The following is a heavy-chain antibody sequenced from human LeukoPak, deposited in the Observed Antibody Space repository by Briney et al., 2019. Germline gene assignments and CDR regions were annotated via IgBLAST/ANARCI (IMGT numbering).Heavy chain of an antibody. CDR2: MNPNSGNT. D-gene: IGHD6-13*01. J-gene: IGHJ4*02. Sequence: ASVKVSCKASGYTFTSYDINWVRQATGQGHEWMGWMNPNSGNTGYAQKFQGRVTMTRNTSISTAYMELTSLRSEDTAVYYCARQLESGQLDRRYFDSWGQGTLVSVSS. CDR1: GYTFTSYD. CDR3: ARQLESGQLDRRYFDS. V-gene: IGHV1-8*01.